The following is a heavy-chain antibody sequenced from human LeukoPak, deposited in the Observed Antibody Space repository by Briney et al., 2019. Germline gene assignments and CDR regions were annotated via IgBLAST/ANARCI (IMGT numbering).Heavy chain of an antibody. J-gene: IGHJ4*02. D-gene: IGHD3-3*01. Sequence: SETLSLTCTVSGGSISSYYWSWIRQPPGKGLEWIGYIYYSGSTNYNPSLKSRVTISVDTSKNQFSLKLSSVTAADTAVYYCAKLGNYDLMIDYWGQGTLVTVSS. CDR1: GGSISSYY. CDR3: AKLGNYDLMIDY. V-gene: IGHV4-59*08. CDR2: IYYSGST.